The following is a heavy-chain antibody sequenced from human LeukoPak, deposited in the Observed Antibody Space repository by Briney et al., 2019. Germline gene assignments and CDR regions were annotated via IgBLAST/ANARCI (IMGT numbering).Heavy chain of an antibody. Sequence: GGSLRLSCAASGFTFTSYYMHWVRQAPGQGLEWMGIINPSGGSTSYAQKFQGRVTMTRDTSTSTVYMELSSLRSEDTAVYYCARDGPHSGYDYAQFYYYYYYMDVWGKGTTVTISS. V-gene: IGHV1-46*01. CDR1: GFTFTSYY. J-gene: IGHJ6*03. CDR3: ARDGPHSGYDYAQFYYYYYYMDV. CDR2: INPSGGST. D-gene: IGHD5-12*01.